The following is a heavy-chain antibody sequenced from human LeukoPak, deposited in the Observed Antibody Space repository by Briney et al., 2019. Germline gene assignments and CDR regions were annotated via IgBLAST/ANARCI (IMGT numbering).Heavy chain of an antibody. V-gene: IGHV3-21*01. D-gene: IGHD3-3*01. Sequence: PGGSLRLSCAASGFTFSRYAMNWVRQAPGKGLEWVSSIDSSSSYIYYADSVKGRFTISRANAKNSLFLQMNSLRAEDTAVYYCARGPHGGFVIIPTEFWGQGTLVTVSS. CDR1: GFTFSRYA. CDR3: ARGPHGGFVIIPTEF. J-gene: IGHJ4*02. CDR2: IDSSSSYI.